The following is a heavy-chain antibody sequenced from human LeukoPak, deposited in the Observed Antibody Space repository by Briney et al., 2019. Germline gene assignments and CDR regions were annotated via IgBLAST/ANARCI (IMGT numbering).Heavy chain of an antibody. V-gene: IGHV3-7*01. CDR2: IKQDGSEK. D-gene: IGHD4-23*01. CDR1: GFTFSSYW. Sequence: GGSLRLFCAASGFTFSSYWMSWVRQAPGKGLEWVANIKQDGSEKYYVDSVKGRFTISRDNAKNSLYLQMNSLRAEDTAVYYCARDFYAYGGKVAFDIWGQGTMVTVSS. J-gene: IGHJ3*02. CDR3: ARDFYAYGGKVAFDI.